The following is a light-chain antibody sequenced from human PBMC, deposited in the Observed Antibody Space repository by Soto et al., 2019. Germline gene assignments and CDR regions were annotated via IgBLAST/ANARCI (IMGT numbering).Light chain of an antibody. CDR3: QQYDSSPRT. CDR1: QSVNINY. V-gene: IGKV3-20*01. J-gene: IGKJ1*01. Sequence: EIVLTQSPGTLSLSPGERATLSCRASQSVNINYLAWYQQKPGQGPRLLMYGASSRATGIADRFSGSGYGTDLTLTISRLEPEDFAVYYCQQYDSSPRTFGQGTKVEIK. CDR2: GAS.